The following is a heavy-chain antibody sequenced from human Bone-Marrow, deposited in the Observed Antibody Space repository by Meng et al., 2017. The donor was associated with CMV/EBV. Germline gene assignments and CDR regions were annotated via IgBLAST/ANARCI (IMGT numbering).Heavy chain of an antibody. CDR3: AKGAAAGTDFDY. D-gene: IGHD6-13*01. V-gene: IGHV3-9*01. J-gene: IGHJ4*02. CDR1: GFTFDDYA. Sequence: SLKISCTASGFTFDDYAMHWVRQAPGKGLEWVSGISWNSGSIGYADSVKGRFTISRDNAKNSLYLQMNSLRAEDTALYYCAKGAAAGTDFDYWGQGTLVTVSS. CDR2: ISWNSGSI.